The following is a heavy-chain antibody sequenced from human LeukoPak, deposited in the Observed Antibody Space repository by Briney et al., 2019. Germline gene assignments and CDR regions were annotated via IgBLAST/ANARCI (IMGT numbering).Heavy chain of an antibody. CDR3: ARGLDGYNEMPFDY. CDR2: ISYDGSNK. J-gene: IGHJ4*02. V-gene: IGHV3-30-3*01. CDR1: GFTFSSYA. Sequence: GGSLRLSCAASGFTFSSYAMHWVRQAPGKGLEWVAVISYDGSNKYYADSVKGRFTISRDNSKNTLYLQMNSLRAEDTDVYYCARGLDGYNEMPFDYWGQGTLVTVSS. D-gene: IGHD5-24*01.